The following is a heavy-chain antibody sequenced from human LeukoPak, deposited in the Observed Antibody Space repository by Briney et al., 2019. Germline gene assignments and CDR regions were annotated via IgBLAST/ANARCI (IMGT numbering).Heavy chain of an antibody. CDR2: IKQDGSEK. V-gene: IGHV3-7*01. D-gene: IGHD2-15*01. CDR1: GFTFSSYW. J-gene: IGHJ3*02. Sequence: GGSLRLSCAASGFTFSSYWVSWVRQAPGKGLEWVANIKQDGSEKYYVDSVKGRFTISRDNAKNSLYLQMNSLRAEDTAVYYCARDASGRDAFDIWGQGTMVTVSS. CDR3: ARDASGRDAFDI.